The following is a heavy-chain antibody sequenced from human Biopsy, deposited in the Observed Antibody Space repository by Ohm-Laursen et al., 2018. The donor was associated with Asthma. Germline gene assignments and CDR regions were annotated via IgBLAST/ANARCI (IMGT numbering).Heavy chain of an antibody. CDR1: GDAMSISGSY. V-gene: IGHV4-39*02. Sequence: SEALSLICIVSGDAMSISGSYWGWIRQSPGKGLEWIGSIYYSGRTYYNPSLESRVTISADTSKNHFSLKVTSVTAADTAVYYCARAVSSSSYWYFDLWGRGDLVTVSS. CDR3: ARAVSSSSYWYFDL. D-gene: IGHD6-6*01. J-gene: IGHJ2*01. CDR2: IYYSGRT.